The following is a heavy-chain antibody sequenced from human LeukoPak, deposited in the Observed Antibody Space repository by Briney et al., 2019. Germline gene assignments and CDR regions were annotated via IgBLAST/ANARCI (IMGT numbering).Heavy chain of an antibody. V-gene: IGHV3-30*01. D-gene: IGHD3-3*01. CDR3: ARAEENFWSGRAPGFDY. CDR1: GFTFSSYA. Sequence: GGSLRLSCAASGFTFSSYAMHWVRQAPGKGLKWVAVISYDGSNKYYADSVKGRFTISRDNSKNTLYLQMNSLRAEDTAVYYCARAEENFWSGRAPGFDYWGQGTLVTVSS. CDR2: ISYDGSNK. J-gene: IGHJ4*02.